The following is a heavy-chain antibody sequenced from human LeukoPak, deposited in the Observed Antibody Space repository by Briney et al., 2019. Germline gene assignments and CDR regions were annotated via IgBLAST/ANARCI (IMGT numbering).Heavy chain of an antibody. Sequence: GGSLRLSCAASGFTFSTYAMTWVRQAPGKGLEWVSVISGGAGSTYYADSVKGWFTISRDNSKNTLYLQMNSLRAEDTAVYYCAKRRDGVCHDYWGQGTLVTVSS. J-gene: IGHJ4*02. D-gene: IGHD2-8*01. CDR1: GFTFSTYA. CDR3: AKRRDGVCHDY. CDR2: ISGGAGST. V-gene: IGHV3-23*01.